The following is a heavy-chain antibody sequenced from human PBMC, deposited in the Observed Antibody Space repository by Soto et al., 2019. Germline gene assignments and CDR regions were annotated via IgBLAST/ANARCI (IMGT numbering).Heavy chain of an antibody. D-gene: IGHD3-3*01. J-gene: IGHJ4*02. V-gene: IGHV1-24*01. CDR2: FDPEDGET. CDR3: ATASSRYADFWSGYQPFDY. Sequence: ASVKVSCKVSGYSLTDLSMHWVRQAPGKGIEWMGGFDPEDGETIYAQKFQGRVTMTEDTSTDTAYMELSSLRSEDTAVYYCATASSRYADFWSGYQPFDYWGQGTLVTVSS. CDR1: GYSLTDLS.